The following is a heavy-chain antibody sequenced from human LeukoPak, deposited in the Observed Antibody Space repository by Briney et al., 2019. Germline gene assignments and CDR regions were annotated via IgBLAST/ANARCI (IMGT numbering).Heavy chain of an antibody. CDR1: GFIFSNAW. V-gene: IGHV3-15*01. J-gene: IGHJ4*02. D-gene: IGHD1-1*01. Sequence: GGSLRLSCAGSGFIFSNAWMIWVRQAPGKGLEWVGRIRSKTDGGSIHYADSVKGRFTISRDNSNNTLFLQMNSLRAEDTAVYYCAKVRTGHYFDYWGQGTLVTVSS. CDR3: AKVRTGHYFDY. CDR2: IRSKTDGGSI.